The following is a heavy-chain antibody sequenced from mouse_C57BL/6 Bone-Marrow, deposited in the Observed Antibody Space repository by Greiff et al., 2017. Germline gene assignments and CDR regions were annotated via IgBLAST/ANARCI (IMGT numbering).Heavy chain of an antibody. D-gene: IGHD1-1*01. V-gene: IGHV1-54*01. CDR3: ARLNYSSSYASFAY. J-gene: IGHJ3*01. CDR2: INPGSGGT. Sequence: VQLQQSGAELVRPGTSVKVSCKASGYAFTNYLIEWVKQRPGQGLEWIGVINPGSGGTNYNEKFKGKATLTADKSSSTAYMQLISLTSEDSAVYFCARLNYSSSYASFAYWGQGTLVTVSA. CDR1: GYAFTNYL.